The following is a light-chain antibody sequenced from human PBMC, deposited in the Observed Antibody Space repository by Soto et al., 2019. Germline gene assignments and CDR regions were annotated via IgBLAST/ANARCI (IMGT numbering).Light chain of an antibody. CDR1: QSVTSSS. CDR3: QQYGSSPLWT. J-gene: IGKJ1*01. V-gene: IGKV3-20*01. CDR2: GTS. Sequence: DIVLTQSPGTLSLSPGETATLSCRASQSVTSSSLAWYQQKPGQAPRLLVYGTSSRATGIPDRFSGSGSGTDFTLTISRLELEDFAVYYCQQYGSSPLWTFGQGTKVEIK.